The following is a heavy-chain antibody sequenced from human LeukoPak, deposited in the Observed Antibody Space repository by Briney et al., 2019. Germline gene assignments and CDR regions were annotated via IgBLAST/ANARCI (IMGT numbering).Heavy chain of an antibody. CDR1: GGSISSGGYS. J-gene: IGHJ6*02. D-gene: IGHD4-11*01. CDR2: IYHSGST. Sequence: PSETLSLTCAVSGGSISSGGYSWSWIRQPPGKGLEWIGYIYHSGSTYYNPSLKSRVTISVDRSKNQFSLKLSSVTAADTAVYCCARARNNYYYGMDVWGQGTTVTVSS. V-gene: IGHV4-30-2*01. CDR3: ARARNNYYYGMDV.